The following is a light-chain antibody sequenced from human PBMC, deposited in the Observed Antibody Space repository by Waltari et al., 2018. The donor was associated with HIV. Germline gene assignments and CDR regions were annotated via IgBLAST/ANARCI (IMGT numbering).Light chain of an antibody. CDR1: RAHIPNA. V-gene: IGLV4-69*01. CDR2: LNHDGSH. Sequence: QLVLTQSPSASAPLGASVTLICPLTRAHIPNALPWHQQQPEKGPRYLMKLNHDGSHNKGDGIPDRFSGSSSGAERYLTISSLQYEDEGDYYCQTWGTGILLFGGGTKLTVL. J-gene: IGLJ3*02. CDR3: QTWGTGILL.